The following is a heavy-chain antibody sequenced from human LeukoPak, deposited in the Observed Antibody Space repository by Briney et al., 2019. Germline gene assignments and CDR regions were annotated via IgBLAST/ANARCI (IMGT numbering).Heavy chain of an antibody. CDR1: GGSISSSTYH. V-gene: IGHV4-39*07. Sequence: PSETLSLTCTVSGGSISSSTYHWGWIRQPPGKGLEWIGSIYYSGTTYYNPSLKSRVTISVGTSKNQFSLKLSSVTAADTAVYYCARYYSSEGAFDIWGQGTVVTVSS. CDR3: ARYYSSEGAFDI. D-gene: IGHD2-21*01. J-gene: IGHJ3*02. CDR2: IYYSGTT.